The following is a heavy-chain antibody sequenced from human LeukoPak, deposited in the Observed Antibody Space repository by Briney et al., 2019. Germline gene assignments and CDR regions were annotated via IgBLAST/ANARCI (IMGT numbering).Heavy chain of an antibody. D-gene: IGHD2-8*01. CDR3: ARVNGFTEY. Sequence: PGGSLRLSCAASGFTFSSYVMSWVRQAPGKGLEWVSVISGSGDSTYYADSVRGRFTISRDNSKNTLYLQMNSLRAEDTAVYYCARVNGFTEYWGQGTLVTVSS. V-gene: IGHV3-23*01. J-gene: IGHJ4*02. CDR2: ISGSGDST. CDR1: GFTFSSYV.